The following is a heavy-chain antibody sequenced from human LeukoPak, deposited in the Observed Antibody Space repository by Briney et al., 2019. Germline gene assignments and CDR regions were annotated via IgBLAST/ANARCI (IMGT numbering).Heavy chain of an antibody. CDR2: IYYSGGT. D-gene: IGHD3-22*01. J-gene: IGHJ2*01. CDR3: ARSYYYDSSGYPARYFDL. CDR1: GGSVSSGSFY. Sequence: SETLSLTCTVSGGSVSSGSFYWSWIRQPPGKGLEWIGYIYYSGGTKYNPSLNSRVTISIDTSNNQFSLKLSSVTAADTAVYYCARSYYYDSSGYPARYFDLWGRGTLVTVSS. V-gene: IGHV4-61*01.